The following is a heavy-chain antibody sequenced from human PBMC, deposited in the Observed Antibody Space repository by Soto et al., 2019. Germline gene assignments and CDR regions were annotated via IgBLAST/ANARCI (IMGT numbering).Heavy chain of an antibody. CDR1: CGFLIESY. CDR2: INHVGGT. V-gene: IGHV4-34*01. CDR3: ARLQFGEGFDY. J-gene: IGHJ4*02. Sequence: SATLSLTCAVYCGFLIESYWTWIRQPPGKGLEWIGEINHVGGTNYNPSLKSRVSMSVDKSKNQFSLHLTSVTAADTAVYYCARLQFGEGFDYWGQGALVTAPQ. D-gene: IGHD3-10*01.